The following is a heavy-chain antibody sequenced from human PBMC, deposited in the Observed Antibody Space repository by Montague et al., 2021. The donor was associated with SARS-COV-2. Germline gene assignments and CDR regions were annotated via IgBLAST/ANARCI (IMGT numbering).Heavy chain of an antibody. V-gene: IGHV4-39*01. Sequence: SETRSLTCTVSGGSISSSSYYWGWIRQPPGKGLEWIGSIYYSGSTYYNPSLKSRVTISVDTSKNQFSPKLSSVTAADTAVYYCARPLNLYYYGSGSYSSWFDPWGQGTLVTVSS. D-gene: IGHD3-10*01. CDR2: IYYSGST. J-gene: IGHJ5*02. CDR3: ARPLNLYYYGSGSYSSWFDP. CDR1: GGSISSSSYY.